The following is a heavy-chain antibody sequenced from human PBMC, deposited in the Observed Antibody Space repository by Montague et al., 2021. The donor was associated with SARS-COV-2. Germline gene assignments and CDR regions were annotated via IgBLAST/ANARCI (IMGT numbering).Heavy chain of an antibody. J-gene: IGHJ6*02. CDR3: GRERAYSYDYYGMDV. V-gene: IGHV4-4*02. CDR1: GGSISSSNW. D-gene: IGHD5-18*01. CDR2: FYNSGST. Sequence: SETLSLTCAVSGGSISSSNWWCWVRSPPGKGLEWIGVFYNSGSTNYNSSLKRRASISVDTYKNQSFLKLSFVTAADTAVYYSGRERAYSYDYYGMDVWGQGTTVTVSS.